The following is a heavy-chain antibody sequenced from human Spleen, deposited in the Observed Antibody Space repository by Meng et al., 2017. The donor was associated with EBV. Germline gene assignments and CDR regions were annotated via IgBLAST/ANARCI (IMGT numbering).Heavy chain of an antibody. V-gene: IGHV7-4-1*02. CDR3: TRNSGAGLAFIFDY. Sequence: QVQLVQSGSELKKPXASVMGSCKASGYTFTNYAMNWVRQAPGQGPEWMGWINTITGNPTYAQGFTGRFVLSLDTSVSTTFLQITSLTAADTAVYYCTRNSGAGLAFIFDYWGQGTLVTVSS. J-gene: IGHJ4*02. CDR2: INTITGNP. CDR1: GYTFTNYA. D-gene: IGHD3/OR15-3a*01.